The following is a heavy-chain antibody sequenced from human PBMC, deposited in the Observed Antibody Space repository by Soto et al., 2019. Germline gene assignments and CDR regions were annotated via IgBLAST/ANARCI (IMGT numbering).Heavy chain of an antibody. CDR2: ISYDGTNK. CDR1: GFTLSRYA. Sequence: WGSLRLSCVVSGFTLSRYAMHWVRQAPGKGLEWVAAISYDGTNKNYADSVKGRFTISGDNSKDTLYLQMDSLRPDDTAVYYCARPPFDSSGYYRNWGQGTLVTVS. CDR3: ARPPFDSSGYYRN. D-gene: IGHD3-22*01. V-gene: IGHV3-30*04. J-gene: IGHJ4*02.